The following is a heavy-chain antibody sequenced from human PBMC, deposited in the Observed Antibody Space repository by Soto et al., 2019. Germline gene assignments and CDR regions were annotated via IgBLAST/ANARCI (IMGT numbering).Heavy chain of an antibody. D-gene: IGHD3-3*01. CDR2: IYWDDDK. CDR3: AHIPYDFWNGYYLEEYPNWFDP. Sequence: QITLKESGPTLVKPTQTLTLTCTFSGFSLSTSGVGVGWIRQPPGKALEWLALIYWDDDKRYSPSLKSRLTITKDTSKNQVVLTMTNMDPVDTATYYCAHIPYDFWNGYYLEEYPNWFDPWGQGTLVTVSS. J-gene: IGHJ5*02. CDR1: GFSLSTSGVG. V-gene: IGHV2-5*02.